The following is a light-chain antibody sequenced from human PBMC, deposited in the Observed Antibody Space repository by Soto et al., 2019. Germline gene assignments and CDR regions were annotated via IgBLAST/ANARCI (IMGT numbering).Light chain of an antibody. Sequence: EILLTQSPDTLSLSPGDRAARCCRAAQSVGTRLAWYQHKTGQAPRLLISGASSRATGIPDRFTGSGSETSFTLTISRLEPEGFALYYCQHYQSGHPIAFGQGTRLEIK. CDR1: QSVGTR. CDR2: GAS. V-gene: IGKV3-20*01. CDR3: QHYQSGHPIA. J-gene: IGKJ5*01.